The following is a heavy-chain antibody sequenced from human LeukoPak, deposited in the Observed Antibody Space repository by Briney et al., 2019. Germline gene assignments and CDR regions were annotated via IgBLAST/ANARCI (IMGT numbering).Heavy chain of an antibody. D-gene: IGHD3-22*01. CDR1: GGSFSAYY. V-gene: IGHV4-34*01. CDR2: INHSGST. Sequence: PSETLSLTCAVYGGSFSAYYWSWIRQPPGKGLEWIGEINHSGSTNYNPSLKSRVAISVDTSRNQFSLRLSSVTAADTAVYYCARGQRITMTDWGQGTLVTVSS. CDR3: ARGQRITMTD. J-gene: IGHJ4*02.